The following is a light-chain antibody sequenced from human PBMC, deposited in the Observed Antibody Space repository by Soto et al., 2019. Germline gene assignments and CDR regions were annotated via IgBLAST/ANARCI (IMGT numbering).Light chain of an antibody. CDR1: DPITKY. Sequence: DLQMTQSPSSLSAFVGDRVTITCRASDPITKYLNWYQQRPGKAPKLLIYAASNLQSGGPLRFSGSGFWTNFPLTVSKLQPEELSTYYRPTRHRLPRVFGGGTKVEIK. CDR3: PTRHRLPRV. CDR2: AAS. J-gene: IGKJ4*01. V-gene: IGKV1-39*01.